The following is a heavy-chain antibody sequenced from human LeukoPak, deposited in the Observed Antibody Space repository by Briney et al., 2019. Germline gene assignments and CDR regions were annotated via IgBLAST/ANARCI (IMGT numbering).Heavy chain of an antibody. CDR3: ARLVTTVTTPIDY. D-gene: IGHD4-17*01. CDR2: IKHDGGDK. V-gene: IGHV3-7*04. CDR1: GFTFSTYW. Sequence: GGSLRLSCVASGFTFSTYWMSWVRQAPGKGLEWVANIKHDGGDKYYVDSVKGRFTISRDNAKNSLYLQMNSLRAEDTAEYYCARLVTTVTTPIDYWGQGTLVTVSS. J-gene: IGHJ4*02.